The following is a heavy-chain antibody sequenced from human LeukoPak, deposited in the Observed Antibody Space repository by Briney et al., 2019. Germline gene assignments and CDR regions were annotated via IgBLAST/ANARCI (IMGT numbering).Heavy chain of an antibody. Sequence: ASVKVSCKASGYTFTSYGISWVRQAPGQGLEWMGWISAYNGNTNYAQRLQGRVTMTTDTSTSTAYMELRSLRSDDTAVYYCGLWFGDLSDYWGQGTLVTVSS. CDR1: GYTFTSYG. D-gene: IGHD3-10*01. J-gene: IGHJ4*02. V-gene: IGHV1-18*01. CDR3: GLWFGDLSDY. CDR2: ISAYNGNT.